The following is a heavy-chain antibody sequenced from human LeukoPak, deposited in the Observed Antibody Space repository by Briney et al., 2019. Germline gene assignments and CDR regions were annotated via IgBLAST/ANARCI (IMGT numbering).Heavy chain of an antibody. V-gene: IGHV4-59*01. CDR1: GGSLSSYY. CDR3: ARDGGRRGWFDP. Sequence: SETLSLTCTVSGGSLSSYYWTWMRQPPGKGLEWIGYIYDNGSPNYNPSLKSRVTISLDTSKNQFSLMLNSATLADTAMYFCARDGGRRGWFDPWGQGTLVTVSS. J-gene: IGHJ5*02. CDR2: IYDNGSP.